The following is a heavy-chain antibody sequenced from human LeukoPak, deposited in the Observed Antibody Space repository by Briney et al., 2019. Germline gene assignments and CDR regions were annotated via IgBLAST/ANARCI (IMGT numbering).Heavy chain of an antibody. Sequence: GGSLRLSCAASGFTLRSYWMHWVRQAPGKGLVWVSRINGDGSSTRCGDSVKGRFTISRDNAKNTLYLQMNSLRAEDTAVYYCARGDGCTGDCYQDSWGQGTLVTVSS. D-gene: IGHD2-21*02. J-gene: IGHJ4*02. CDR1: GFTLRSYW. CDR3: ARGDGCTGDCYQDS. V-gene: IGHV3-74*01. CDR2: INGDGSST.